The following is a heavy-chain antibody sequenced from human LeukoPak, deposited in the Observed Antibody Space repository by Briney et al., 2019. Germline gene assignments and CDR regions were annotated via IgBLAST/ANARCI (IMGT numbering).Heavy chain of an antibody. CDR1: GGSIGTYY. J-gene: IGHJ4*02. CDR3: ARLGSSGYYFDY. Sequence: SETLSLTCTVSGGSIGTYYWSWIRQPPGKGLEWIAYIYYTGSANYNPSLTSRVTISLDASKNQLSLKLSSVTAADTAVYYCARLGSSGYYFDYWGQGTLVTVSS. D-gene: IGHD3-22*01. CDR2: IYYTGSA. V-gene: IGHV4-59*08.